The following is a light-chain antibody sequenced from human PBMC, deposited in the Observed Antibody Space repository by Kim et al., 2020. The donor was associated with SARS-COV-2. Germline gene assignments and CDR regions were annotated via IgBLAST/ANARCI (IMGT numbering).Light chain of an antibody. Sequence: QSALTQPASVSGSPGQSITISCTGTSSDVGGYDYVSWYRQHPGKAPKLMIYDVSNRPSGVSNRFSGSKSGNTAPLTISGLQAEDEAEYYCSSYTSSSILVFGTGTKVTVL. V-gene: IGLV2-14*03. CDR1: SSDVGGYDY. CDR2: DVS. CDR3: SSYTSSSILV. J-gene: IGLJ1*01.